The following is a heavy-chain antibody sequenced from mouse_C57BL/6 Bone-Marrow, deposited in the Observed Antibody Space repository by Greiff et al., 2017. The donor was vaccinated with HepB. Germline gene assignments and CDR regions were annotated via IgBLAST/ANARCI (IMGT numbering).Heavy chain of an antibody. V-gene: IGHV1-62-2*01. D-gene: IGHD1-1*01. CDR1: GYTFTEYT. CDR2: FYPGSGSI. CDR3: ARHESRHYYGSSPFDY. Sequence: QVHVKQSGAELVKPGASVKLSCKASGYTFTEYTIHWVKQRSGQGLEWIGWFYPGSGSIKYNEKFKDKATLTADKSSSTVYMELSRLTSEDSAVYFCARHESRHYYGSSPFDYWGQGTTLTVSS. J-gene: IGHJ2*01.